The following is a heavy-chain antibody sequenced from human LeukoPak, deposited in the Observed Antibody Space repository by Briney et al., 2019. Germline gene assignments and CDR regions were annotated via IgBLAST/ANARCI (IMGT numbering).Heavy chain of an antibody. CDR2: IIPIFGTA. V-gene: IGHV1-69*05. J-gene: IGHJ4*02. Sequence: SVKVSCKASGGTFSSYAISWVRQAPGQGLEWMGGIIPIFGTANYAQKFQGRVTITTDESTSTAYMELSSLRSEDTAVYYCASSYYYDSSGTLFDYRGQGTLVTVSS. CDR1: GGTFSSYA. CDR3: ASSYYYDSSGTLFDY. D-gene: IGHD3-22*01.